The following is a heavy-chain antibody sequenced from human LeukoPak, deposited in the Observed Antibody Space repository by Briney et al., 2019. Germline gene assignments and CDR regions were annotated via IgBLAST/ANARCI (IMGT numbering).Heavy chain of an antibody. Sequence: GGSLRLSCIGAGFNLSYYAVYWVRQAPGKGLEWVAVVSYDGNDGYYADSVKGRFSISRDNSQNTVTLQMNNLRVDDTAIYYCAKLAWNDGSYYFDYWGQGTLVTVSS. J-gene: IGHJ4*02. CDR1: GFNLSYYA. CDR2: VSYDGNDG. V-gene: IGHV3-30*18. CDR3: AKLAWNDGSYYFDY. D-gene: IGHD1-1*01.